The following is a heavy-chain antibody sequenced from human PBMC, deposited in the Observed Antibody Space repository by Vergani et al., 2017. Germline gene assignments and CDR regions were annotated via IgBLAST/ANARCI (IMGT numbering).Heavy chain of an antibody. D-gene: IGHD6-19*01. CDR1: EFTFSNYA. Sequence: VQLLESGRGLVQPGGSLRLTCAASEFTFSNYAMNWVRQAPGKGLEWLGSIHYSENTNYNPSLKTRVTISVDTSKNQFSLTLTSVTAADTAVYYCASDTHSGQRADRWGQGILVTVTS. CDR2: IHYSENT. CDR3: ASDTHSGQRADR. J-gene: IGHJ5*02. V-gene: IGHV4-59*01.